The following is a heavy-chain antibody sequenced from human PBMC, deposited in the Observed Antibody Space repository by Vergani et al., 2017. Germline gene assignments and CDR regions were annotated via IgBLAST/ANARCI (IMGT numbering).Heavy chain of an antibody. CDR2: IYYSGST. CDR3: ARTSYGDSVDY. J-gene: IGHJ4*02. D-gene: IGHD4-17*01. Sequence: QVQLQESGPGLVKPSETLSLTCTVPGGSISSYYWSWIRQPPGKGLEWIGYIYYSGSTNYNPSLKSRCTISVDTSKNQFSLKLSSVTAADTAVYYCARTSYGDSVDYWGQGTLVTVSS. V-gene: IGHV4-59*01. CDR1: GGSISSYY.